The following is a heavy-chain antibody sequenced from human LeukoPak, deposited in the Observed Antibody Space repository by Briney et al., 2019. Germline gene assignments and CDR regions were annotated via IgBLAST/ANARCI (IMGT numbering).Heavy chain of an antibody. D-gene: IGHD3-22*01. CDR1: GFTFSNYD. V-gene: IGHV3-30-3*01. CDR3: AKEVVPTPSYYYYYMDV. CDR2: ISFDGSNK. Sequence: PGGSLRLSCAASGFTFSNYDIHWVRQAPGKGLEWVATISFDGSNKYYADSVKGRFTISRDNSKNTLYLQMNSLRAEDTAVYYCAKEVVPTPSYYYYYMDVRGKGTTVTVSS. J-gene: IGHJ6*03.